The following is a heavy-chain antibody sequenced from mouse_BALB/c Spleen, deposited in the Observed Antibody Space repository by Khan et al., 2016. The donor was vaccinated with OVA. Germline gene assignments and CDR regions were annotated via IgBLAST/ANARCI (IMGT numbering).Heavy chain of an antibody. J-gene: IGHJ1*01. Sequence: EVQLVESGGGLVQPGGSRKLSCAASGFTFSSFGIHWVRQAPKKGLEWVAYISSGSSTIYYVDTVKGRFTISRDIPKNTLFLQMTSLTSEATAMYYCARSGGNFHWYFDVWGAGTSVTVSS. V-gene: IGHV5-17*02. CDR1: GFTFSSFG. CDR2: ISSGSSTI. CDR3: ARSGGNFHWYFDV. D-gene: IGHD2-1*01.